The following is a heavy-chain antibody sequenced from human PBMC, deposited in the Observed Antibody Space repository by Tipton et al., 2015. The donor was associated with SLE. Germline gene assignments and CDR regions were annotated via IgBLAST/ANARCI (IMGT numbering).Heavy chain of an antibody. CDR1: GFTFSSYG. CDR3: AKGGSGYSRGCYGGYFCGMVV. V-gene: IGHV3-30*18. CDR2: IWYDGSNK. Sequence: SLRLSCAASGFTFSSYGMHWVRQAPGKGLEWGAVIWYDGSNKYYADSVKDRFTISRVKSKNTLYLQMNSLRADDSTVYYCAKGGSGYSRGCYGGYFCGMVVWGQGTTVTVAS. D-gene: IGHD6-19*01. J-gene: IGHJ6*02.